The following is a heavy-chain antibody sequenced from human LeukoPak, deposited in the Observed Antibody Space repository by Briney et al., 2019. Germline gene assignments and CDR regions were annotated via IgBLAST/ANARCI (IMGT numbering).Heavy chain of an antibody. CDR1: GFTFSSYG. D-gene: IGHD6-13*01. CDR3: AKDRGSRAAANTRRGYYFVY. J-gene: IGHJ4*02. CDR2: ISYDGSKK. V-gene: IGHV3-30*18. Sequence: GGSLRLSCAASGFTFSSYGMHWVRQAPGKGLEWVAVISYDGSKKYYADSVKGRFTISRDSSKNTLYLQMNSLRAEDTAVYYCAKDRGSRAAANTRRGYYFVYWGQGTLVTVSS.